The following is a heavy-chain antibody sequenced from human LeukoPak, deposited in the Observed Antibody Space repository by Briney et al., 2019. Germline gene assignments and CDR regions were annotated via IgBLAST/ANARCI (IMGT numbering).Heavy chain of an antibody. J-gene: IGHJ6*02. D-gene: IGHD3-3*01. CDR1: GFTFSSYA. Sequence: GGSLRLSCAASGFTFSSYAMSWVRQAPGKGLEWVAVISYDGSNKYYADSVKGRFTISRDNSKNTLYLQMNSLRAEDTAVYYCARGDSDFWSGYLDYYYGMDVWGQGTTVTVSS. CDR2: ISYDGSNK. V-gene: IGHV3-30-3*01. CDR3: ARGDSDFWSGYLDYYYGMDV.